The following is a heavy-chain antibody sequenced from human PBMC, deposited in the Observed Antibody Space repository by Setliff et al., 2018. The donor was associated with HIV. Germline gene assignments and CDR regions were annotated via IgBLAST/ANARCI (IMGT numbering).Heavy chain of an antibody. CDR1: SHPTSYY. V-gene: IGHV1-46*01. D-gene: IGHD3-10*01. CDR2: INPSGGLT. J-gene: IGHJ4*02. Sequence: GASVKVSCKPYSHPTSYYMHWVRQVPGIGLQWMGVINPSGGLTDYPQKFRGRVTMTRDTSTNTVYMQLSSLTSEDTAVYYCATGHYASDSYYAIDHWGQGTLVTVSS. CDR3: ATGHYASDSYYAIDH.